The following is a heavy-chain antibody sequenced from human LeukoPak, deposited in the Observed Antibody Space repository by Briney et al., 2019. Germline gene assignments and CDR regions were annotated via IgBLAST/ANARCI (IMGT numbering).Heavy chain of an antibody. CDR3: ARDSSGSYSLGRFDY. D-gene: IGHD1-26*01. J-gene: IGHJ4*02. CDR2: INPSGGST. CDR1: GYTFTSYY. Sequence: ASVTVSCKASGYTFTSYYMHWVRQAPGQGLEWMGIINPSGGSTSYAQKFQGRVTMTRDTSTSTVYMELSSLRSEDTAVYYCARDSSGSYSLGRFDYWGQGTLVTVSS. V-gene: IGHV1-46*01.